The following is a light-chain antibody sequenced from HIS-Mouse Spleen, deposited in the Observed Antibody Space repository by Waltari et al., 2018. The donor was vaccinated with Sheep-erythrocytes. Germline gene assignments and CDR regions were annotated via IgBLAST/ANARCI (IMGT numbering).Light chain of an antibody. J-gene: IGLJ3*02. Sequence: QSALTQPPPVSRSPGQSVPISCTGTSSDVGGYNYVPWYQQHPGKAPKRMIYDVSKRPSGVPDRFSGSKSGNTASLTISGLQAEDEADYYCCSYAGSYTWVFGGGTKLTVL. CDR3: CSYAGSYTWV. V-gene: IGLV2-11*01. CDR1: SSDVGGYNY. CDR2: DVS.